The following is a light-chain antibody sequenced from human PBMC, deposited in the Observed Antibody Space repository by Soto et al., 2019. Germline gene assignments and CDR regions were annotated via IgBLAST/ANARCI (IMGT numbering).Light chain of an antibody. V-gene: IGKV3-20*01. Sequence: MVLTRYPGSGSVSPERVDILAFRPSQSVSSSSLAWYQQKRGQAPRLLIHDASSRATGIPDRFSGSGSGTDFTLTISRLEPQDFAVYYCQQYGGSPRTFGQGTKVDIK. J-gene: IGKJ1*01. CDR2: DAS. CDR3: QQYGGSPRT. CDR1: QSVSSSS.